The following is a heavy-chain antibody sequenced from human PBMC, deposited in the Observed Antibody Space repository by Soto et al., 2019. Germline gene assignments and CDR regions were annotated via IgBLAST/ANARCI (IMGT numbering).Heavy chain of an antibody. D-gene: IGHD6-19*01. Sequence: ASVKVSCKASRVAFSKFIVTWVRQAPGLGLEWVGGIIPIFGTANYAQKFQGRVTITADESTSTSYMEVNNLRSEDTAVYYCATVRYSSPMGYYYGMDVWGQGNTVTVSS. V-gene: IGHV1-69*13. CDR2: IIPIFGTA. J-gene: IGHJ6*02. CDR1: RVAFSKFI. CDR3: ATVRYSSPMGYYYGMDV.